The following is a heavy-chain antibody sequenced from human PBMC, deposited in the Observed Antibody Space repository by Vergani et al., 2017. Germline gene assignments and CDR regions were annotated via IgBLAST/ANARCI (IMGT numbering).Heavy chain of an antibody. D-gene: IGHD3-10*01. V-gene: IGHV3-48*03. CDR3: ARDPGWGSGRYY. CDR2: ISSSGSTI. CDR1: GFTFSSYE. J-gene: IGHJ4*02. Sequence: EVQLVESGGGLVQPGGSLRLSCAASGFTFSSYEMNLVRQAPGKGLEWVSYISSSGSTIYYAASVKGRFTISRDNAKNSLYLQMNSLRAEDTAVYYCARDPGWGSGRYYWGQGTLVTVSA.